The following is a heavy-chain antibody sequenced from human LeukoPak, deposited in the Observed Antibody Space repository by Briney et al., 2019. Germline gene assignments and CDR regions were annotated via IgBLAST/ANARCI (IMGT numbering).Heavy chain of an antibody. CDR1: GYTFTGYY. CDR2: INPNSGGT. D-gene: IGHD6-6*01. J-gene: IGHJ3*02. Sequence: ASVKVSCKASGYTFTGYYMHWVRQAPGQGLEWMGWINPNSGGTNYAQKFRGRVTMTRDTSNSTAYMELSRLRSDDTAVYYCARSSSVKARAFDIWGQGTMVTVSS. V-gene: IGHV1-2*02. CDR3: ARSSSVKARAFDI.